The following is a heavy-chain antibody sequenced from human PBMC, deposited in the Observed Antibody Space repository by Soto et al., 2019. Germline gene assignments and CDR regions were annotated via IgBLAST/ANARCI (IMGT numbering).Heavy chain of an antibody. Sequence: SETLSLTCTVSGDTITRRNFYWGWIRQPPGKGLEWLGSIFYSGSTFYNPALKSRVTFSVDTSKNHFSLKLSSVTAADTAVYYCARHKTTMLTVVSAFDPWGQGTRVTVSS. J-gene: IGHJ5*02. CDR2: IFYSGST. CDR3: ARHKTTMLTVVSAFDP. CDR1: GDTITRRNFY. V-gene: IGHV4-39*02. D-gene: IGHD3-22*01.